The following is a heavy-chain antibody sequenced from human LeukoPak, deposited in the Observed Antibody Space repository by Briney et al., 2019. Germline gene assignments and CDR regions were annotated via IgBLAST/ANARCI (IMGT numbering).Heavy chain of an antibody. CDR3: AKEVSYYYESGGLIFDS. V-gene: IGHV3-30*04. CDR2: MSSDGSNK. CDR1: GFTFISYT. D-gene: IGHD3-22*01. J-gene: IGHJ4*02. Sequence: GGSLRLSCAASGFTFISYTMHWVRQAPGKGLEWVAIMSSDGSNKYYADSVEGRLTISRDNSKNAVYLQMNSLRAEDTAVYYCAKEVSYYYESGGLIFDSWGQGTLVTVSS.